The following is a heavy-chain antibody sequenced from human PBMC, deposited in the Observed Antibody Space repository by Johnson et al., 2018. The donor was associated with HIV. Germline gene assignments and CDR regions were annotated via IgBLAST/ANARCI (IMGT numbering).Heavy chain of an antibody. Sequence: VQLVESGGGLVQPGRSLRLSCAASGFTFDDYAMHWVRQAPGKGLEWVSGISWHSGSIGYADSVKGRFTISRDNAKNSLYLQMNSLRAEDTALYYCAGDSSGWDDVFDIWGQGTMVTVSS. D-gene: IGHD6-19*01. CDR1: GFTFDDYA. V-gene: IGHV3-9*01. J-gene: IGHJ3*02. CDR2: ISWHSGSI. CDR3: AGDSSGWDDVFDI.